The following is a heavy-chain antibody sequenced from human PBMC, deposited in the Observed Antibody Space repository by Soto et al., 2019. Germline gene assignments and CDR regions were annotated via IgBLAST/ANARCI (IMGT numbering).Heavy chain of an antibody. CDR1: GGTFSSYA. V-gene: IGHV1-69*13. J-gene: IGHJ6*02. Sequence: SVKVSCKASGGTFSSYAISWVRQAPGQGLEWKGEIIPIFGTTNYAQKLQGRDTITADESTSTAYKELSSLRSEDTAEYYCETILGGSMCTSCYTSDYYYGMDVWGQGTTVTVSS. CDR3: ETILGGSMCTSCYTSDYYYGMDV. D-gene: IGHD2-2*02. CDR2: IIPIFGTT.